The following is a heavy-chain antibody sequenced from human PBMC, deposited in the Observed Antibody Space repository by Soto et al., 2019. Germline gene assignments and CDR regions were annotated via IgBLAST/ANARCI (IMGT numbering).Heavy chain of an antibody. CDR2: ISGASGTI. V-gene: IGHV3-48*01. CDR1: WIPFQKYN. CDR3: AKSYDILTGYYLSFYYYGMDV. Sequence: PGGSPKPSCATPWIPFQKYNMKWVPQAPGEGVEWLSYISGASGTIYYADSMQGRFTISRDNAKNSLYLQMNSLRAEDTAMYYCAKSYDILTGYYLSFYYYGMDVWGQGTTVTVSS. J-gene: IGHJ6*02. D-gene: IGHD3-9*01.